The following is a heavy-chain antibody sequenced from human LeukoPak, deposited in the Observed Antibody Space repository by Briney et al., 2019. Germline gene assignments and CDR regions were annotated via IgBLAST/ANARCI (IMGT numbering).Heavy chain of an antibody. CDR2: VSGSGVST. CDR1: GFTFSSYV. D-gene: IGHD2-21*01. J-gene: IGHJ4*02. CDR3: ARGTIVVVTPGY. Sequence: PGGSLRLSCAASGFTFSSYVMSWVRQAPGKGLEWVSGVSGSGVSTYYADSVKGWFTISRDNSENMLYLQMNSLRAEDTALYYCARGTIVVVTPGYWGQGTLVTVSS. V-gene: IGHV3-23*01.